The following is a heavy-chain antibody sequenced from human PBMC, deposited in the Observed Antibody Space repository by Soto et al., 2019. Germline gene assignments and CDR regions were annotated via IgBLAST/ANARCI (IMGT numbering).Heavy chain of an antibody. D-gene: IGHD2-21*01. V-gene: IGHV4-61*01. Sequence: QVQLQESGPGLVKPSETLSLTCTVPGGSVNIGTYYWSWLRQPPGKGLEWIGFIHYSGSTNYNPSLQSRVTMSVDTSKNQFSLKLTSVNAADTAVYYCTRGGDAYKNGHWGQGTLVTVSS. CDR2: IHYSGST. CDR1: GGSVNIGTYY. CDR3: TRGGDAYKNGH. J-gene: IGHJ4*02.